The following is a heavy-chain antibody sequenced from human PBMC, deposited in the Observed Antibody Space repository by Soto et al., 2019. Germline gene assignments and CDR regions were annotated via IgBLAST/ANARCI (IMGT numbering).Heavy chain of an antibody. CDR2: ISSSSSYI. D-gene: IGHD2-15*01. CDR3: ARDWYCSGGSCEKLSGFDP. V-gene: IGHV3-21*01. Sequence: GGSLRLSCAASGFTFSSYSMNWVRQAPGKGLEWVSSISSSSSYIYYADSVKGRFTISRDNAKNSLYLQMNSLRAEDTAVYYCARDWYCSGGSCEKLSGFDPWGQGTLVTVSS. CDR1: GFTFSSYS. J-gene: IGHJ5*02.